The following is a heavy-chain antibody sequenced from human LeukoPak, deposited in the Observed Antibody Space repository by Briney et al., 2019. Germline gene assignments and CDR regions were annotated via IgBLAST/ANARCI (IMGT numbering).Heavy chain of an antibody. D-gene: IGHD3-22*01. CDR2: IIPIFGTA. V-gene: IGHV1-69*05. Sequence: GASVKVSCKASGYTFTSYAISWVRQAPGQGLEWMGGIIPIFGTANYAQKFQGRVTITTDESTSTAYMELSSLRSEDTAVYYCALTVGSSGPIRDYWGQGTLVTVSS. J-gene: IGHJ4*02. CDR1: GYTFTSYA. CDR3: ALTVGSSGPIRDY.